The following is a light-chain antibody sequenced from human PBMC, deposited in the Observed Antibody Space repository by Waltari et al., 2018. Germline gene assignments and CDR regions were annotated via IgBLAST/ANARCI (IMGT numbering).Light chain of an antibody. CDR3: CSYVGDDSLV. Sequence: QSALTQPAPVPGSPGQSITISCTASTSDVGNYNIVSWYQQHPGRAPMLIIYEVSKRPAGVPNRFSGAKSGNTASLTISGLQAEDEGDYYCCSYVGDDSLVFGGGTKVTVL. J-gene: IGLJ2*01. CDR2: EVS. CDR1: TSDVGNYNI. V-gene: IGLV2-23*02.